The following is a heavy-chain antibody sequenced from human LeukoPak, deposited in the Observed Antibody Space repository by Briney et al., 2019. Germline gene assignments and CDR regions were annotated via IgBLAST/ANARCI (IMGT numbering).Heavy chain of an antibody. D-gene: IGHD3-16*02. J-gene: IGHJ3*02. V-gene: IGHV3-66*04. CDR1: GFSVSNYY. CDR2: IRDSGET. Sequence: GGSLRLSCAGSGFSVSNYYMSWVRQAPGKGLEWVSLIRDSGETFYADSVKGRFTISRDNSKNTLYLQMNSLRAEDTAVYYCARPSSLAGDAFDIWGQGTMVTVSS. CDR3: ARPSSLAGDAFDI.